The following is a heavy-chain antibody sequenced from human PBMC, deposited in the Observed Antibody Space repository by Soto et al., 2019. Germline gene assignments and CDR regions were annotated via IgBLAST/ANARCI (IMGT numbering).Heavy chain of an antibody. D-gene: IGHD1-26*01. J-gene: IGHJ6*02. CDR2: ISDSGGST. Sequence: GGSLRLSCAASGFTFSSYAMSWVRQAPGKGLEWVSAISDSGGSTYYADSVKGRFTISRDNSKNTLYLQMNSLRAEDTAVYYCAKVPGGEANYYYGMDVWGQGTTVTVSS. CDR1: GFTFSSYA. CDR3: AKVPGGEANYYYGMDV. V-gene: IGHV3-23*01.